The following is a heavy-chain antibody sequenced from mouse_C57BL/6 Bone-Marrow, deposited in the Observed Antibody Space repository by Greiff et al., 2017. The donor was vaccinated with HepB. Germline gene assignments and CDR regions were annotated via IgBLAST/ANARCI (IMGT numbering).Heavy chain of an antibody. CDR1: GYSFTDYN. CDR3: YYGSSRSYWYFDV. Sequence: EVQLVESGPELVKPGASVKISCKASGYSFTDYNMNWVKQSNGKSLEWIGVINPNYGTTSYNQKFKGKATLTVDQSSSTAYMQLNSLTSEDSAVYYCYYGSSRSYWYFDVWGTGTTVTVSS. J-gene: IGHJ1*03. D-gene: IGHD1-1*01. CDR2: INPNYGTT. V-gene: IGHV1-39*01.